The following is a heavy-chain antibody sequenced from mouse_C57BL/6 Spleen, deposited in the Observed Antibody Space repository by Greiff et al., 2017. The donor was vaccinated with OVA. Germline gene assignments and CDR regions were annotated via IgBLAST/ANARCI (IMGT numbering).Heavy chain of an antibody. V-gene: IGHV14-1*01. D-gene: IGHD1-1*01. Sequence: EVKLQESGAELVRPEASVKLSCTASGFNIKDYYMHWVKQRPEQGLEWIGRIDPEDGDTEYAPKFQGKATMTADTSSNTAYLQLSSLTSEDTAVYYCTTSTVVAPFDYWGQGTTRTVSS. CDR1: GFNIKDYY. CDR2: IDPEDGDT. CDR3: TTSTVVAPFDY. J-gene: IGHJ2*01.